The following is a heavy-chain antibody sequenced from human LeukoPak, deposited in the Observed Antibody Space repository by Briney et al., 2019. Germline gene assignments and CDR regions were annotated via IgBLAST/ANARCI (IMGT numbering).Heavy chain of an antibody. Sequence: SETLSLTCTTSGAPISRFYWSWVRQPPGKGLEWIGNIHNSGSTNYNPSLKSRVTISVDTAKNQFSLRLNSVTAADTAVYYCGRESFGGHCTRTGCFQYTWVDPWGQGSLVTVSS. D-gene: IGHD2-8*01. CDR1: GAPISRFY. CDR3: GRESFGGHCTRTGCFQYTWVDP. J-gene: IGHJ5*02. CDR2: IHNSGST. V-gene: IGHV4-59*01.